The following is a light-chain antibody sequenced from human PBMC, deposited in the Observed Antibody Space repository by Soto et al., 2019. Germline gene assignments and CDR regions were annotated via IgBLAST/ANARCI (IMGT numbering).Light chain of an antibody. V-gene: IGKV1-39*01. CDR1: ESISTY. Sequence: DIQMTQSPSSLSASVGDRVTIACRASESISTYLNWYQQKPGKAPDLLIYDASSLQSGVPSRFSGSGSGTDFTLTISSLQPEDFATYHCQQSYSTPYTFGQGTKLEIK. CDR2: DAS. J-gene: IGKJ2*01. CDR3: QQSYSTPYT.